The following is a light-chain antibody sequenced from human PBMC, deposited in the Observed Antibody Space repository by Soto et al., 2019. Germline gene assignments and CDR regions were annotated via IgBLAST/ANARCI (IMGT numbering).Light chain of an antibody. J-gene: IGLJ1*01. V-gene: IGLV2-8*01. CDR2: EVN. CDR1: SGDVGGYNY. Sequence: QAVLTQPPSASGSPGQSVTISCTGTSGDVGGYNYVSWYQQHPGKAPKLMIYEVNKRPSGVPDRFSGSKSGNTASPTVSGLQAEDEADYYCSSYAGSTNPNFVFGTGTKVTVL. CDR3: SSYAGSTNPNFV.